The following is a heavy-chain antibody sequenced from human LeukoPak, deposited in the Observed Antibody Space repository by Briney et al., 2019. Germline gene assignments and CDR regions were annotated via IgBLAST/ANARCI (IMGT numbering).Heavy chain of an antibody. V-gene: IGHV1-69*04. Sequence: SVKLSCKASGGTFSSYAISWVRQAPGQGLEWMGRIIPILCIANYAQKFQGRVTITADKSTSTAYVELSSLRSEDTAVYYCASLLYFDWSTDAFDIWGRGTMVTVSS. CDR2: IIPILCIA. J-gene: IGHJ3*02. D-gene: IGHD3-9*01. CDR1: GGTFSSYA. CDR3: ASLLYFDWSTDAFDI.